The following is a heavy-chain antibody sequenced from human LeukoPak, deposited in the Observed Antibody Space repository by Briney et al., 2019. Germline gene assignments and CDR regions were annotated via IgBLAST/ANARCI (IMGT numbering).Heavy chain of an antibody. Sequence: PGGSLRLSCAASGFTLNSYLMSWVRQAPGGGREWVANINREGSEENYLDSVKGRFTVSRDNAKNSLNLQMNSLRGEDTAVYYCARSNPNRNALDLWGQGTMVTISS. CDR2: INREGSEE. CDR1: GFTLNSYL. J-gene: IGHJ3*01. CDR3: ARSNPNRNALDL. D-gene: IGHD1-14*01. V-gene: IGHV3-7*01.